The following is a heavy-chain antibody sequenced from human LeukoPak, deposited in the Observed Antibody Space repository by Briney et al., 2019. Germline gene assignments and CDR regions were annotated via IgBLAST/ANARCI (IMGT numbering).Heavy chain of an antibody. V-gene: IGHV1-69*13. D-gene: IGHD3-22*01. CDR3: VLRGYYDSAGSTAFDI. J-gene: IGHJ3*02. Sequence: SVKVSCKASGYTFTSYAISWVRQAPGQGLEWMGGIIPIFGTANYAQKFQGRVTITADESTSTAYMELSSLRSEDTAVYYCVLRGYYDSAGSTAFDIWGQGTMVTVS. CDR1: GYTFTSYA. CDR2: IIPIFGTA.